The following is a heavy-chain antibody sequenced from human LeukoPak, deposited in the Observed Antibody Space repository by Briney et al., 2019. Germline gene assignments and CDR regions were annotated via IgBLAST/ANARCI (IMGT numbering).Heavy chain of an antibody. CDR3: ARTERGAASTGARY. CDR2: IIPILGIA. J-gene: IGHJ4*02. Sequence: SVKVSCKASGGTFSSYATSWVRQAPGQGLEWMGRIIPILGIANYAQKFQGRVTITADKSTSTAYMELSSLRSEDTAVYYCARTERGAASTGARYWGQGTLVTDSS. D-gene: IGHD1-26*01. V-gene: IGHV1-69*04. CDR1: GGTFSSYA.